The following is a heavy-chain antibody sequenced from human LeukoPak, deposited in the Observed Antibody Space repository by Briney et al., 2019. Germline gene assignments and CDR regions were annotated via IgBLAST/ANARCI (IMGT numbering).Heavy chain of an antibody. CDR3: AKGRSGNYYAFDY. V-gene: IGHV3-23*01. CDR2: ISGSGDST. CDR1: GFTFTSYA. J-gene: IGHJ4*02. D-gene: IGHD1-26*01. Sequence: PGRSLRLSCAASGFTFTSYAMSWVRQAPGKGLEWVSAISGSGDSTYYADSVKGRFTISRDNSKNTLYLQMNSLRADDTAVYYCAKGRSGNYYAFDYWGQGTLVTVSS.